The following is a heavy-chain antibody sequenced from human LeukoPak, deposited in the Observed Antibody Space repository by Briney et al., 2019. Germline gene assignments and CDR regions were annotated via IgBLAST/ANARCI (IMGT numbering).Heavy chain of an antibody. D-gene: IGHD2-15*01. CDR2: ISSSGSTI. CDR1: GFTFSDYY. Sequence: PGGSLRLSRAASGFTFSDYYMSWIRQAPGKGLEWVSYISSSGSTIYYADSVKGRFTISRDNAKNSLYLQMNSLRAEDTAGYYCARVGPPLRSGFDYWGQGTLVTVSS. J-gene: IGHJ4*02. CDR3: ARVGPPLRSGFDY. V-gene: IGHV3-11*01.